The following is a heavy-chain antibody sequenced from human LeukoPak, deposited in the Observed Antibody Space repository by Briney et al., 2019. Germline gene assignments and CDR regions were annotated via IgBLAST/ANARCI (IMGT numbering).Heavy chain of an antibody. CDR3: ARGQGDYYYYYMDV. CDR2: IKQDGSEK. CDR1: GFTFSSYG. Sequence: GGTLRLSCAASGFTFSSYGISWVRQAPGKGLEWVANIKQDGSEKYYVDSVKGRFTISRDNAKNSLYLQMNSLRAEDTAVYYCARGQGDYYYYYMDVWGKGTTVTVSS. V-gene: IGHV3-7*01. J-gene: IGHJ6*03.